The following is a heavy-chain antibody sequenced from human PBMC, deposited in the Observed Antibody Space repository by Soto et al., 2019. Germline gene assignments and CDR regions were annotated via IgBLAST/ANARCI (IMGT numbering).Heavy chain of an antibody. D-gene: IGHD3-3*01. CDR3: AKRLYYDFWSGYFDH. CDR2: ISGSGGST. CDR1: GFTFSSYA. J-gene: IGHJ4*02. V-gene: IGHV3-23*01. Sequence: HPGGSLRLSCAASGFTFSSYAMSWVRQAPGKGLEWVSAISGSGGSTYYADSVKGRFTISRDNSKNTLYLQMNSLRAEDTAVYYCAKRLYYDFWSGYFDHWGQATMVSVS.